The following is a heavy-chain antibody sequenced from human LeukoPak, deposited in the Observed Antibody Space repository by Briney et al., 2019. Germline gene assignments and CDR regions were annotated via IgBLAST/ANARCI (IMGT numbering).Heavy chain of an antibody. D-gene: IGHD2-2*01. CDR3: ARGSSTSGYWCNWFDP. CDR2: INPSGRHT. CDR1: GYTFTSHY. J-gene: IGHJ5*02. V-gene: IGHV1-46*01. Sequence: GASVKVSCKASGYTFTSHYMQWVRQAPGQGLEWMGIINPSGRHTNYAQKFQGRVTMTRDTSTSTVYMELSSLRSEDTAVYYCARGSSTSGYWCNWFDPWGQGTLVTVSS.